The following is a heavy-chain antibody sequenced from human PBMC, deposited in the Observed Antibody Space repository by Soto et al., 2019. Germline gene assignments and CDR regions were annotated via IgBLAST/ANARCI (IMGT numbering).Heavy chain of an antibody. CDR2: ISGSGIST. CDR1: GLTFSSYA. D-gene: IGHD3-22*01. J-gene: IGHJ4*02. CDR3: AKNSESSAYSSFDY. V-gene: IGHV3-23*01. Sequence: GGSLRLSCAASGLTFSSYAMSWVRQAPGKGLEWVSGISGSGISTYYADSVKGRFTISRDNSKNTLYLQMNSLRAEDTAVYYCAKNSESSAYSSFDYWGQGTMVTVSS.